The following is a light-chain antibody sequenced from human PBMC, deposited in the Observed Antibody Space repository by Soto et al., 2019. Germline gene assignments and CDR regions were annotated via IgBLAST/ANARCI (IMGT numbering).Light chain of an antibody. CDR3: QQYNNWPPWT. V-gene: IGKV3-15*01. CDR1: QSVNNN. Sequence: EVVMTQSPATLSVSPGERATLSCRASQSVNNNLAWYQQRPGQAPTLLISGASTRAAGIPDRFSGSGSGTEFTLSISSLQSEDGAAYYCQQYNNWPPWTFSQGTKVDI. CDR2: GAS. J-gene: IGKJ1*01.